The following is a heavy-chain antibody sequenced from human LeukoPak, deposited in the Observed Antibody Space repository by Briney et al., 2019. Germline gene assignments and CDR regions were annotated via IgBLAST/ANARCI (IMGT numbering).Heavy chain of an antibody. CDR1: GYTITGYY. V-gene: IGHV1-2*02. CDR2: INPNTGGT. Sequence: GASVKVSCKASGYTITGYYMSWVRQAPGQGLEWMGWINPNTGGTNYAQKFQGRVTMTRDTSISTAYMELSRLRSDDTAVYYCARPYYYDSSGYDNWFDPWGQGTLVTVSS. D-gene: IGHD3-22*01. J-gene: IGHJ5*02. CDR3: ARPYYYDSSGYDNWFDP.